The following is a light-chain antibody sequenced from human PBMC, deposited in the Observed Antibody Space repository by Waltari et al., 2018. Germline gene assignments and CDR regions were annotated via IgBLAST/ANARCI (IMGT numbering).Light chain of an antibody. J-gene: IGKJ5*01. CDR2: AAS. CDR3: QKYNSAPLT. V-gene: IGKV1-27*01. CDR1: QGIGNY. Sequence: DIQMTQSPSSLSASVGDRVTIACRASQGIGNYLAWYQQKPGKVPKLLIYAASTLQSGVPSRFSGIGAGTDFTLTISSLQPEDVATYYCQKYNSAPLTFGQGTRLEIK.